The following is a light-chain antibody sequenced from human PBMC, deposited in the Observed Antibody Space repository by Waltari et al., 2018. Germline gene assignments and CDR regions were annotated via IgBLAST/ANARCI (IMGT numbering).Light chain of an antibody. CDR2: DVS. Sequence: QSALTQPRSVSGSPGQPVTISCTGTSSDVGGYNYVSWYQQHPVKAPNHMIYDVSKRPSGFPDRFSGSKSGNTASLARSGLQAEDEADDYCCSYAGGYSWVFGGGTKLTVL. J-gene: IGLJ3*02. V-gene: IGLV2-11*01. CDR3: CSYAGGYSWV. CDR1: SSDVGGYNY.